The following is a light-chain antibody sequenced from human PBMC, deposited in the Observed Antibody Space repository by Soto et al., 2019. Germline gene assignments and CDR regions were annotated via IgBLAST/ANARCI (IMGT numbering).Light chain of an antibody. CDR3: QQYESTPPT. V-gene: IGKV4-1*01. CDR1: QSVLSSSNNKNY. Sequence: DIVMTQSPDSLAVSLGERATINCKSSQSVLSSSNNKNYLAWYQQRPGQPPKLLIYWASTRESGVPDRFSGSGSGTDFTLTITSLQADDVAVYYCQQYESTPPTCGQGTKLEIK. CDR2: WAS. J-gene: IGKJ2*01.